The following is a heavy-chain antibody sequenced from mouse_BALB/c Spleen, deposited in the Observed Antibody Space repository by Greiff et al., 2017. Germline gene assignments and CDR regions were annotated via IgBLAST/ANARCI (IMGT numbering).Heavy chain of an antibody. CDR1: GYTFTSYY. CDR2: INPSNGGT. Sequence: QVQLQQSGAELVKPGASVKLSCKASGYTFTSYYMYWVKQRPGQGLEWIGEINPSNGGTNFNEKFKSKATLTVDKSSSTAYMQLSSLTSEDSAVYYCTRGETLLLGFAYWGQGTLVTVSA. CDR3: TRGETLLLGFAY. J-gene: IGHJ3*01. D-gene: IGHD2-1*01. V-gene: IGHV1S81*02.